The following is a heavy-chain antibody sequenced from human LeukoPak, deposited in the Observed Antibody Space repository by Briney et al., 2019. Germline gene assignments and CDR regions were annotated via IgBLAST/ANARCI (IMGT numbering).Heavy chain of an antibody. J-gene: IGHJ4*02. CDR1: GFTFSDHP. CDR2: ISGGSDSI. CDR3: ARDRPPVGAIDY. Sequence: GGSLRLSCAASGFTFSDHPMNWVRQAPGEGLEWVSYISGGSDSIYYADSVKGRFTISRDNAKNSLYLQMNSLRDEDTGVCFCARDRPPVGAIDYWGQGTLVTVSS. V-gene: IGHV3-48*02. D-gene: IGHD1-26*01.